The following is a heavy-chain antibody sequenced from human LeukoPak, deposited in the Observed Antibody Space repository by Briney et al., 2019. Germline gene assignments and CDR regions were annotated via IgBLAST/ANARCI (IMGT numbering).Heavy chain of an antibody. Sequence: SETLSLPCSVSDGAIGRFYWSWIRQSPGKGLDWIGYTHNSGTPAYNPSLKSRATISLDMSERHFSLMLTSVTAADTAIYYCASVVPAGECSGGSCYGGPYTFNIWGQGTVVTVSS. D-gene: IGHD2-15*01. J-gene: IGHJ3*02. CDR1: DGAIGRFY. V-gene: IGHV4-4*08. CDR3: ASVVPAGECSGGSCYGGPYTFNI. CDR2: THNSGTP.